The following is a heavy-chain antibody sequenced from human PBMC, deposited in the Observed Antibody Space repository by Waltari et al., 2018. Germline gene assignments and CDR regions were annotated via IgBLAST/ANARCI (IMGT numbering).Heavy chain of an antibody. V-gene: IGHV1-69*14. CDR1: GGTFSSYA. J-gene: IGHJ4*02. Sequence: QVQLGQSGAEVKKTGSSVKVSCKASGGTFSSYAISWVRQAPGQGLEWMVGIIPIFGTATYAQKCQDRVTMTADKSPSTAYMELISLRSEDTAVYYCATGLYSSSPTFDYWGQVTLVTVSS. CDR2: IIPIFGTA. CDR3: ATGLYSSSPTFDY. D-gene: IGHD6-6*01.